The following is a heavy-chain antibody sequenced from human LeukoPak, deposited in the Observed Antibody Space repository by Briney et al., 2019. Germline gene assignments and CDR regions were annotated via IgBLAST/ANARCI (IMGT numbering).Heavy chain of an antibody. J-gene: IGHJ4*02. D-gene: IGHD3-3*01. CDR1: GDSISGGSYY. CDR2: INHSGST. V-gene: IGHV4-39*07. CDR3: ASFLVSEVFFFDY. Sequence: SETLSLTCTVSGDSISGGSYYWSWIRQPPGKGLEWIGEINHSGSTYYNPSLKSRVTISVDTSKNQFSLKLSSVTAADTAVYYCASFLVSEVFFFDYWGQGTLVTVSS.